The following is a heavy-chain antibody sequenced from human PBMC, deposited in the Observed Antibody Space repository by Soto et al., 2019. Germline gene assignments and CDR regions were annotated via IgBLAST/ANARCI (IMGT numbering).Heavy chain of an antibody. Sequence: EVQLVESGGGLVQPGGSLRLSCVASGFSLSSHYMNWVRQAPGKGLEWVSLIHNGGDTYYADSVKGRFSISRDDSRNTLYLQMNSLTAEDTAMYYCARDSSMNCWGQGTRVTVSS. CDR3: ARDSSMNC. CDR2: IHNGGDT. J-gene: IGHJ4*02. V-gene: IGHV3-66*01. CDR1: GFSLSSHY.